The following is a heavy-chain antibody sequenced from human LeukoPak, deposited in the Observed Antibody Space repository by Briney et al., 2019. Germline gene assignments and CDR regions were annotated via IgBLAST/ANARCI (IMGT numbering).Heavy chain of an antibody. Sequence: SETLSLTCTVSGVSISNYYLSWIRQTPGKGLEWIWYIYYSGSTNFNPSLKSRVTISVDTSKNQFSLKMSSVTAADTAVYFCARGGPPGYYYDYYMDVWGKGTTVTISS. CDR1: GVSISNYY. CDR3: ARGGPPGYYYDYYMDV. V-gene: IGHV4-59*01. CDR2: IYYSGST. J-gene: IGHJ6*03.